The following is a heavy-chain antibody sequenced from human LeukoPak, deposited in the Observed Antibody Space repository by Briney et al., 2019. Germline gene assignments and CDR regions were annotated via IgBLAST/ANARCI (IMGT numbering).Heavy chain of an antibody. CDR2: IGTLGDT. V-gene: IGHV3-13*01. D-gene: IGHD3-10*01. Sequence: GGSLRLSCAASGFNFGNYDMHWVRQATGRSLEWVSAIGTLGDTYYLDSVKGRFTISRENATNSLYLQMNSLRVGDTAVYYCARVDGLSDSYYFQNWGQGTLVTVSS. CDR3: ARVDGLSDSYYFQN. J-gene: IGHJ4*02. CDR1: GFNFGNYD.